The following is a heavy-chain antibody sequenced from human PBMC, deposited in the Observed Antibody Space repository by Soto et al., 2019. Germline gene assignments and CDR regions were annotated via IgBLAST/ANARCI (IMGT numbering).Heavy chain of an antibody. CDR3: ARDPSDYGGNSIHAFDI. CDR2: IIPIFGTA. V-gene: IGHV1-69*06. CDR1: GGTFSSYA. Sequence: GDSVQVSCKASGGTFSSYAISWVRQAPGQGLEWMGGIIPIFGTANYAQKFQGRVTITADKSTSTAYMELSSLRSEDTAVYYCARDPSDYGGNSIHAFDIWGQGTMVTVSS. D-gene: IGHD4-17*01. J-gene: IGHJ3*02.